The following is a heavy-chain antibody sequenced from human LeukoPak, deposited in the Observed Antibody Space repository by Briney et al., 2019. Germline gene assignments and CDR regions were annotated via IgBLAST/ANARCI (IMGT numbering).Heavy chain of an antibody. J-gene: IGHJ4*02. CDR1: GYSISSGYH. Sequence: SETLSLTCAVSGYSISSGYHWVWVRQPPGKGLEWIGSIYHSGKTYYNPSLKSRVTISVDTSMNQFSLKLSSVTAADTAVYYCARTLYCSGTTCYSPELFHSWGQGTLVTVSS. CDR2: IYHSGKT. D-gene: IGHD2-15*01. V-gene: IGHV4-38-2*01. CDR3: ARTLYCSGTTCYSPELFHS.